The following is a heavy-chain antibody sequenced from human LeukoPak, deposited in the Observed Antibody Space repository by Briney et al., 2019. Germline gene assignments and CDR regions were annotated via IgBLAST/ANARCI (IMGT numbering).Heavy chain of an antibody. V-gene: IGHV1-18*01. D-gene: IGHD3-10*01. CDR1: GYIFTSYS. Sequence: ASVKVSCEASGYIFTSYSISWVRQAPGQGLEWMGWISVYNGKTKYTQKLQGRVTMTTDTSTSTVYMELRSLTSDDTAVYYCARGDGSGSYYFDYWGQGTLVTVSS. CDR3: ARGDGSGSYYFDY. J-gene: IGHJ4*02. CDR2: ISVYNGKT.